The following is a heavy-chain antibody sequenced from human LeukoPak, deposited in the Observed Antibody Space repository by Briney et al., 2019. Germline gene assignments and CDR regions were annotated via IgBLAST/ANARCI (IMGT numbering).Heavy chain of an antibody. V-gene: IGHV4-61*02. Sequence: SQTLSLTCTVSGGSISSGSYYWSWIRQPAGKGLEWIGRIYTTGSTNYNPSLKSRLTISVDTSKNQFSLKLRSVTAADTAVYYCARQLIPHYYDSSGYFLDYWGQGTLVTVSS. CDR2: IYTTGST. D-gene: IGHD3-22*01. CDR3: ARQLIPHYYDSSGYFLDY. J-gene: IGHJ4*02. CDR1: GGSISSGSYY.